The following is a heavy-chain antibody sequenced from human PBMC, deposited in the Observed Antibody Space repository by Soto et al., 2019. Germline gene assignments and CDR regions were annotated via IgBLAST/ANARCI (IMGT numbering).Heavy chain of an antibody. V-gene: IGHV3-33*01. CDR1: GFTFSSYD. Sequence: PGGSLRLSCAASGFTFSSYDMHWVRQAPGKGLEWVGITWYDGSIKYYADSVKGRFTISRDNSKNTLYLEVNSLRADDTAVYYCARSFRQWLVDSWGQGALVTVSS. CDR2: TWYDGSIK. D-gene: IGHD6-19*01. J-gene: IGHJ4*02. CDR3: ARSFRQWLVDS.